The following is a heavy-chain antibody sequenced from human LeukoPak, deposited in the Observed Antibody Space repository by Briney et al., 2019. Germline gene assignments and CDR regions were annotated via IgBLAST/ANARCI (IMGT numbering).Heavy chain of an antibody. J-gene: IGHJ4*02. CDR2: INHSGST. D-gene: IGHD2-2*01. CDR3: ARKASIRGGFH. Sequence: SETLSLTCAVYGGSFSGYYWSWLRQPPGKGLEWIGEINHSGSTNYNPSLKSRITISVDTSKNQFSLKLISVTAADSAVYYCARKASIRGGFHWGQGTLVTVSS. CDR1: GGSFSGYY. V-gene: IGHV4-34*01.